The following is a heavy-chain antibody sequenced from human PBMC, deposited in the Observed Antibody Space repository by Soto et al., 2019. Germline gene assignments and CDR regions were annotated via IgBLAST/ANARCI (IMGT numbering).Heavy chain of an antibody. V-gene: IGHV4-59*01. CDR2: IYYSGST. Sequence: SETLSLTCTVSGGSISSYYWSWIRQPPGKGLEWIGYIYYSGSTNYNPSLKSRVTISVDTSKNQFSLKLSSVTAADTAVYYCATRSTTQDVFEVWGQGTMVTVSS. D-gene: IGHD1-26*01. CDR3: ATRSTTQDVFEV. CDR1: GGSISSYY. J-gene: IGHJ3*01.